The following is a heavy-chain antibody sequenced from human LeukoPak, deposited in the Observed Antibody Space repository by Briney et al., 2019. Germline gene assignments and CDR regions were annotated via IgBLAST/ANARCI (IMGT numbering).Heavy chain of an antibody. D-gene: IGHD6-6*01. V-gene: IGHV4-61*01. CDR2: IYYSGST. Sequence: SETLSLTCTVSGGSVSSGSYYWSWVRQPPGKGLEWIGYIYYSGSTNYNPSLKSRVTISVDTSKNQFSLKLSSVTAADTAVYYRAREYSISLIGYWGQGTLVTVSS. CDR3: AREYSISLIGY. CDR1: GGSVSSGSYY. J-gene: IGHJ4*02.